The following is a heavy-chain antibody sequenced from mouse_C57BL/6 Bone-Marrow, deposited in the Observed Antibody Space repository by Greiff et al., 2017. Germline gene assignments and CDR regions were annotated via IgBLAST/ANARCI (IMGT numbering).Heavy chain of an antibody. Sequence: QVQLQQPGAELVKPGASVKLSCKASGYTFTSYWMQWVKQRPGQGLEWIGEIDPSDSYTNYNQKFKGKATLTVDPSSSTAYMQLSSLTSEDSAVYYWARGYDSDYAMDYWGQGTSVTGSS. D-gene: IGHD2-4*01. V-gene: IGHV1-50*01. J-gene: IGHJ4*01. CDR1: GYTFTSYW. CDR2: IDPSDSYT. CDR3: ARGYDSDYAMDY.